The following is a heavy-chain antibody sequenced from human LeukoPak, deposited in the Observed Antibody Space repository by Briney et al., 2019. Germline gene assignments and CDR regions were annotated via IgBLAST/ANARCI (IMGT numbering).Heavy chain of an antibody. CDR2: IYYSGST. V-gene: IGHV4-59*01. Sequence: PSETLSLTCTVSGGSISSYYWSWIRQPPGKGLEWIGYIYYSGSTNYNPSLKSRVTIPVDTSKNQFSLKLSSVTAADTAVYYCAREGGYYDSSGYYPFDYWGQGTLVTVSS. CDR1: GGSISSYY. D-gene: IGHD3-22*01. CDR3: AREGGYYDSSGYYPFDY. J-gene: IGHJ4*02.